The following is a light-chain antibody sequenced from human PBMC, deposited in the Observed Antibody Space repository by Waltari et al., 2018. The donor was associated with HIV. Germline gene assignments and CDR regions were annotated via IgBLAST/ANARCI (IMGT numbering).Light chain of an antibody. CDR3: SSYTSSSTYV. J-gene: IGLJ1*01. V-gene: IGLV2-14*01. CDR2: EVS. CDR1: SSDVGGCNY. Sequence: QSALTQPASVSGSPGQSITIACPGTSSDVGGCNYVSWSQQHPGKAPKLMIYEVSNRPSGVSNRFSGSKSGNTASLTISGLQAEDEADYYCSSYTSSSTYVFGTGTKVTVL.